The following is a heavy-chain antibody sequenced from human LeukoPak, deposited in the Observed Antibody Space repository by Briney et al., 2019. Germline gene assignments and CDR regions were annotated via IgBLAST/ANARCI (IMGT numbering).Heavy chain of an antibody. CDR1: GFTVSSNY. CDR3: VRGDRGLFDY. V-gene: IGHV3-53*01. Sequence: GGSLRLSCAASGFTVSSNYMSWVRQAPGKGLEWVSVIYSGGSTYYADSVKGRFTISRDNSKNTLYLQMNSLRAEDTAVYCCVRGDRGLFDYWGQGTLVTVSS. CDR2: IYSGGST. J-gene: IGHJ4*02. D-gene: IGHD2-21*02.